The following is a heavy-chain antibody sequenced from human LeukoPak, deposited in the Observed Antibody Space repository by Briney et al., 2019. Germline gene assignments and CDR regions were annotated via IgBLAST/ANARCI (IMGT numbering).Heavy chain of an antibody. CDR2: IYYSEST. CDR1: GDSISSGSSY. V-gene: IGHV4-61*02. Sequence: SQTLSLTCTVSGDSISSGSSYWSWIRQPAGKGLEWIGRIYYSESTYYKPSLKSRVTISVDTSENQFSLKLSSVTAADTAVYYCARGGYYGSGNDFRFDPWGQGTLVTVSS. J-gene: IGHJ5*02. CDR3: ARGGYYGSGNDFRFDP. D-gene: IGHD3-10*01.